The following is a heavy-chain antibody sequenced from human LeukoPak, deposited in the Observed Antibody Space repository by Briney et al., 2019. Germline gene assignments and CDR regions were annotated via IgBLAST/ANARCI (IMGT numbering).Heavy chain of an antibody. J-gene: IGHJ5*02. CDR3: ARGSSLGWFDP. V-gene: IGHV4-59*01. D-gene: IGHD6-6*01. CDR2: IYYSGST. CDR1: GGSISSYY. Sequence: PSETLCLTCTVSGGSISSYYWSWIRQPPGKGLEWIGYIYYSGSTNYNPSLKSRVTISVDTSKNQFSLKLSSVTAADTAVYYCARGSSLGWFDPWGQGTLVTVSS.